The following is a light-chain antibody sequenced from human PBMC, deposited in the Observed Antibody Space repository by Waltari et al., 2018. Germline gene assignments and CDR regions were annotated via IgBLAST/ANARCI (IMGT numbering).Light chain of an antibody. CDR2: GKN. V-gene: IGLV3-19*01. Sequence: SSELTQDPAVSVALGQTVRITCQGDSLRSFYATGYQQKPGQAPVLVIFGKNNRPSGIPDRFAASNAGNTASLTIAGAQADDEAAYYCNSRDSSGNRVVFGGGTKLTVL. CDR1: SLRSFY. J-gene: IGLJ2*01. CDR3: NSRDSSGNRVV.